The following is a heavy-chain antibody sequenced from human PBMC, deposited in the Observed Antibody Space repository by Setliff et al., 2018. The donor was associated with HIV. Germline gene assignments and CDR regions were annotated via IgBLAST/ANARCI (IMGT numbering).Heavy chain of an antibody. CDR1: GFTFSSHW. D-gene: IGHD6-13*01. J-gene: IGHJ4*02. V-gene: IGHV3-66*01. CDR3: ARSRAAGFDY. CDR2: IYSDGSS. Sequence: GSLRLSCEASGFTFSSHWMHWVRQAPGKGLVHVSVIYSDGSSYYADSVKGRFTISRDNAKNSLYLQMNSLRAEDTAVYYCARSRAAGFDYWGQGTLVPVSS.